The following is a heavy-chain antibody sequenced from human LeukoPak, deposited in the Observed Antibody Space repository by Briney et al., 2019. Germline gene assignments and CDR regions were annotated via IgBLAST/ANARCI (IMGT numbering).Heavy chain of an antibody. V-gene: IGHV3-74*01. CDR3: VRSLRSADF. CDR2: ISTDGSQT. CDR1: GFTFSNYW. Sequence: GGSLRLSCEASGFTFSNYWMHWVRQAPGKGLMWVSQISTDGSQTFYADSVKGRFTISRDNAKNTLFLQMDSLRPEDTAVYYYVRSLRSADFWGQGTLVTVSS. J-gene: IGHJ4*02.